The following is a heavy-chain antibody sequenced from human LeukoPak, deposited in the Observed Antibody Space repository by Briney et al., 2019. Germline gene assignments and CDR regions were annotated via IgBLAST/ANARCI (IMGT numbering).Heavy chain of an antibody. D-gene: IGHD5-18*01. J-gene: IGHJ4*02. CDR3: ARGYSYGSYYFDY. CDR1: GGFISSYY. V-gene: IGHV4-4*07. Sequence: SETLSLTCTVSGGFISSYYWSWIRQSAGKGLEWIGRIHSTGNTNLNPSLESRVTMSLDTSENQFSLKLSSVTAADTAVYYCARGYSYGSYYFDYWGQGTLVTASS. CDR2: IHSTGNT.